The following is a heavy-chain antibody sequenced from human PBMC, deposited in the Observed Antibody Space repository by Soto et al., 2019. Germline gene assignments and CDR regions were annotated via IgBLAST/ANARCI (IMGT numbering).Heavy chain of an antibody. V-gene: IGHV3-23*01. J-gene: IGHJ4*02. Sequence: GGSLRRSCAASGFSFGSYALSGVRQAPGKGLEWGSTISGSDGKTFYADSVKGRFPISRDNSKNTLYLQMNSLRAEDTAVYYCAREPAPLGTNSYFDYWGLGTLVTVPS. CDR2: ISGSDGKT. CDR3: AREPAPLGTNSYFDY. D-gene: IGHD2-8*01. CDR1: GFSFGSYA.